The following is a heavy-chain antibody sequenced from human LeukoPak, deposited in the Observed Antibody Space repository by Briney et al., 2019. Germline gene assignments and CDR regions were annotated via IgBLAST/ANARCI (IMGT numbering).Heavy chain of an antibody. D-gene: IGHD3-22*01. CDR3: ARALVTMLVVVTYFDY. CDR2: IIPIFGTT. V-gene: IGHV1-69*13. J-gene: IGHJ4*02. Sequence: SVKVSCKASGGSFRNYAISWVRQAPGQGLEWMGGIIPIFGTTKHAQKFQGRVTITADESTSTAYMELSSLRSEDTAVYYCARALVTMLVVVTYFDYWGQGTLVTVSS. CDR1: GGSFRNYA.